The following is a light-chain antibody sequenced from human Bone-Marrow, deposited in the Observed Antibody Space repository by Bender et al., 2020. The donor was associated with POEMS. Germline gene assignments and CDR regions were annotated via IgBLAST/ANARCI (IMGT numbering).Light chain of an antibody. CDR2: DVS. CDR1: SSDVGGYNY. V-gene: IGLV2-14*01. J-gene: IGLJ3*02. Sequence: QSALTQPASVSGSPGQSITISCTGTSSDVGGYNYVSWYQQHPGKAPKLMIYDVSIRPSGVSNRFSGSKSGNTASLAISGLRSEDEADYYCSAYDDNLIGPVFGGGTQLTVL. CDR3: SAYDDNLIGPV.